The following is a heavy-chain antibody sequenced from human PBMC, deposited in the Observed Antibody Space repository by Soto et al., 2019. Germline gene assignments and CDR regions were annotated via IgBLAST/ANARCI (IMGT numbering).Heavy chain of an antibody. J-gene: IGHJ4*02. CDR2: IIPILGIA. Sequence: QVQLVQSGAEVKKPGSSVKVSCKASGGTFSSYTISWVRQAPGQGLEWMGRIIPILGIANYAQKFQGRVTITADKSTSTAYMELSILRSEDTAVYYCALLWFGELLLDYWGQGTLVTVSS. V-gene: IGHV1-69*02. CDR1: GGTFSSYT. CDR3: ALLWFGELLLDY. D-gene: IGHD3-10*01.